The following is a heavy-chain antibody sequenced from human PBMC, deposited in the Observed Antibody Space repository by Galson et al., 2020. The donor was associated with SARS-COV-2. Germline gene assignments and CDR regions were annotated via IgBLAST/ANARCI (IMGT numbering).Heavy chain of an antibody. CDR1: GFTVSSNY. J-gene: IGHJ5*02. Sequence: GGSLRLSCAASGFTVSSNYMSWVRQAPGKGLEWVSVIYSGGSTYYADSVKGRFTISRDNSKNTLYLQMNSLRAEDTAVYYCARDSRTFGGVITWGQGTLVTVSS. V-gene: IGHV3-66*02. D-gene: IGHD3-16*02. CDR2: IYSGGST. CDR3: ARDSRTFGGVIT.